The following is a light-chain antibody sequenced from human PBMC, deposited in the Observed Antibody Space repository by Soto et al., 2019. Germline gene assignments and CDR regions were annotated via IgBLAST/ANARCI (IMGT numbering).Light chain of an antibody. CDR3: QQYNNWPPDRT. Sequence: EIVMTQSPATLSVSPGERATLSCRASQSVGSNLAWYQQKPGQAPRLLIYGASTRATGIPARFSGSGSGIEFTLTISSLQSDDFALCFCQQYNNWPPDRTFGQGTKVEIK. V-gene: IGKV3-15*01. CDR2: GAS. J-gene: IGKJ1*01. CDR1: QSVGSN.